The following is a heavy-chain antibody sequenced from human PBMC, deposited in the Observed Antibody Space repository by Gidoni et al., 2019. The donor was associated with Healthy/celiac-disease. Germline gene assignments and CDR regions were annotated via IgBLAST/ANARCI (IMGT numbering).Heavy chain of an antibody. CDR3: ARGGSKITIFGVVRTYYFDY. Sequence: QVQLQQWGAGLLTPSETLSLTCAVYGGSFSGYYWSWIRQPPGQGLEWIGEINHSGSTNYNPSLKSRVTISVDTSKNQFSLKLSSVTAADTAVYYCARGGSKITIFGVVRTYYFDYWGQGTLVTVSS. CDR2: INHSGST. D-gene: IGHD3-3*01. CDR1: GGSFSGYY. V-gene: IGHV4-34*01. J-gene: IGHJ4*02.